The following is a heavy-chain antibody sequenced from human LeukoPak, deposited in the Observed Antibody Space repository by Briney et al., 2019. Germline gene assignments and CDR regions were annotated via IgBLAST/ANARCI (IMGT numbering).Heavy chain of an antibody. J-gene: IGHJ6*02. V-gene: IGHV3-9*01. Sequence: PGGSLRLSCAASGFTFDDYAMPWVRQAPGKGLEWVSGISWNSGSIGYADSVKGRFTISRDNAKNSLYLQMNSLRAEDTALYYCAKDIYDFWSGSYGMDVWGQGTTVTVSS. CDR1: GFTFDDYA. CDR3: AKDIYDFWSGSYGMDV. D-gene: IGHD3-3*01. CDR2: ISWNSGSI.